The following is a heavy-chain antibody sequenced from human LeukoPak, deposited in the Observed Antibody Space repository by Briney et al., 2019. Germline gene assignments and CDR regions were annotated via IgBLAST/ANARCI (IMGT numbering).Heavy chain of an antibody. Sequence: GGSLRLSCAASGFTFSSYDMHWVRQAPGKGLEWVAFIRYDGNIKYFADSVKGRFTISRDTSKNTLYLQMNSLRAEDTAVYYCAKGRYYDSSGYPIDYWGQGTPVTVSS. CDR1: GFTFSSYD. J-gene: IGHJ4*02. D-gene: IGHD3-22*01. V-gene: IGHV3-30*02. CDR3: AKGRYYDSSGYPIDY. CDR2: IRYDGNIK.